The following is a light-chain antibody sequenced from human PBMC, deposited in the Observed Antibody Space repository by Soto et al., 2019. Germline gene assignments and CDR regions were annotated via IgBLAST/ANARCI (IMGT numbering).Light chain of an antibody. V-gene: IGKV1-5*01. CDR1: QSISSW. Sequence: DIQMTQSPSSLSASVGDRVSITCRASQSISSWLAWYQQKPGKAPKLLMFDTFSLESGVPSRFSGSRSGTEFALTISSLQPDDYATYYCQQDNSYSPLTFGGGTKVEIK. J-gene: IGKJ4*01. CDR2: DTF. CDR3: QQDNSYSPLT.